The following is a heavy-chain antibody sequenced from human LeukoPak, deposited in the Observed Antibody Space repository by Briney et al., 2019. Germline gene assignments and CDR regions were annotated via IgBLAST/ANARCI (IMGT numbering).Heavy chain of an antibody. CDR2: ISWDGGST. V-gene: IGHV3-43D*03. Sequence: GGSLRLSCAASGFTFDDYAMHWVRQAPGKGLEWVSLISWDGGSTYYADSVKGRFTISRDNSKNSLYLQMNSLGAEDTALYYCAKESGGNGYYYYYMDVWGKGTTVTVSS. D-gene: IGHD4-23*01. CDR3: AKESGGNGYYYYYMDV. CDR1: GFTFDDYA. J-gene: IGHJ6*03.